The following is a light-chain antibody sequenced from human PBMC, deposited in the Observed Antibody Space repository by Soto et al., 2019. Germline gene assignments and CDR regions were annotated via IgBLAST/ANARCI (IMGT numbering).Light chain of an antibody. V-gene: IGKV1-5*03. CDR2: KAS. Sequence: DIQMTQSPSTLSASVGDRVTITCRASQSVSRWLAWYKQKPGEAPKLLIYKASNLESGVSSRFSGSGSGTEFTLTIRSLQPDDSATYYCQQYDVYSPWMFGQGTKVDI. J-gene: IGKJ1*01. CDR3: QQYDVYSPWM. CDR1: QSVSRW.